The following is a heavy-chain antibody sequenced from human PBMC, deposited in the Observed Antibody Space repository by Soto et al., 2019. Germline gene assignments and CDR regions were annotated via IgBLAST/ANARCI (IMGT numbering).Heavy chain of an antibody. J-gene: IGHJ6*02. Sequence: QVQLVESGGGVVQPGRSLRLSCAASGFTFSSYGMHWVRQAPGKGLEWVAVISYDGSNKYYADSVKGRFTISRDNSKNTLYLQMNSLRAEDTAVYYCAKEIHRTNNYGDYWFYYGMDVWGQGTTVTVSS. CDR2: ISYDGSNK. CDR1: GFTFSSYG. CDR3: AKEIHRTNNYGDYWFYYGMDV. D-gene: IGHD4-17*01. V-gene: IGHV3-30*18.